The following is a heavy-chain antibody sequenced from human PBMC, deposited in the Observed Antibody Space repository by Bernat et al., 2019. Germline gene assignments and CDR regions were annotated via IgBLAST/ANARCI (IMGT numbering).Heavy chain of an antibody. D-gene: IGHD4-4*01. CDR3: ARGLTVQGMDV. CDR1: QYTFTGYH. Sequence: QLQLVQAGAEVKKPGASVTVSCKASQYTFTGYHLHWVRQAPGQGLEWMGWINPNSGATNYARMFQGCVTMTRETYISTAYMELSSLKSDDTAGYYCARGLTVQGMDVWGQGTTVTVAS. CDR2: INPNSGAT. V-gene: IGHV1-2*04. J-gene: IGHJ6*01.